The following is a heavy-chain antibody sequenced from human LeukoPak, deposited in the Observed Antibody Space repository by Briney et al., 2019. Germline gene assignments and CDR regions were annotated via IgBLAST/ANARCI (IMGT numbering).Heavy chain of an antibody. CDR3: ARLSCSGGSCRLFQFDY. CDR2: INHSGST. Sequence: PSETLSLTCAVYGGSFSGYYWSWIRQPPGKGLEWIGEINHSGSTNYNPSLKSRVTISVDTSKNQFSLKLRCVTAADTAVYYCARLSCSGGSCRLFQFDYWGQGTLVTASS. J-gene: IGHJ4*02. D-gene: IGHD2-15*01. V-gene: IGHV4-34*01. CDR1: GGSFSGYY.